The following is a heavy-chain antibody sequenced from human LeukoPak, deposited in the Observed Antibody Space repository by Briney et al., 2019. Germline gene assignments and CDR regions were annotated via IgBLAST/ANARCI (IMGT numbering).Heavy chain of an antibody. CDR3: ARRPSGSYDEGYFDY. Sequence: ASVKVSCKASGYTFTSYGISWVRQAPGQGLEWMGWISAYNGNTNYAQKLQGRVTMTTDTSTSTAYMELRSLRSDDTAVYYCARRPSGSYDEGYFDYWGQGTLVTVSS. V-gene: IGHV1-18*01. D-gene: IGHD1-26*01. CDR1: GYTFTSYG. J-gene: IGHJ4*02. CDR2: ISAYNGNT.